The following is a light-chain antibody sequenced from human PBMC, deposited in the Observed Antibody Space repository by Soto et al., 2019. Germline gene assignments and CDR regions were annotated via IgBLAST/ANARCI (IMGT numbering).Light chain of an antibody. V-gene: IGKV1-5*03. J-gene: IGKJ1*01. Sequence: DIQMTQSPSTLSASVRDRVTITCRASQTISSWLAWFQQRPGRAPKLLIYKASSLESGVPSRFSGSGSGTEFTLTISSLQPDDFATYYCQQYNSYWTFGQGTKV. CDR2: KAS. CDR1: QTISSW. CDR3: QQYNSYWT.